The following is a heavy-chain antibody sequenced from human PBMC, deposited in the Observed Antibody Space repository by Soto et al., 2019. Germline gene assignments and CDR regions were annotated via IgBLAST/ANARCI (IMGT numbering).Heavy chain of an antibody. Sequence: QLQLQESGPGLVKPSETLSLTCTVSGGSISSTSYYWGWIRQSPGKGLEWIGSIFYSGNTFYNPSLQSRLTISLHTSITQFPLKLPSVPAADTAIYYCAGLHYSGSGTPRGLACWGQGTLVTVSS. D-gene: IGHD3-10*01. CDR3: AGLHYSGSGTPRGLAC. CDR2: IFYSGNT. CDR1: GGSISSTSYY. V-gene: IGHV4-39*01. J-gene: IGHJ4*02.